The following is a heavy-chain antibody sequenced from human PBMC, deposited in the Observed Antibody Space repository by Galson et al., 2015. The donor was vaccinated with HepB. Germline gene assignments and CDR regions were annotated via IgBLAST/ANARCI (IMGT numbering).Heavy chain of an antibody. CDR1: GYSFTSYW. D-gene: IGHD6-19*01. V-gene: IGHV5-51*01. CDR2: IYPGDSDT. Sequence: QSGAEVKKPGESLKISCKGSGYSFTSYWIGWVRQMPGKGLEWMGIIYPGDSDTRYSPSFQGQITISADKSISTAYLQWSSLKASDTAMYYCASQTPVLKYSSGWYGDHWYFDLWGRGTLATVSS. J-gene: IGHJ2*01. CDR3: ASQTPVLKYSSGWYGDHWYFDL.